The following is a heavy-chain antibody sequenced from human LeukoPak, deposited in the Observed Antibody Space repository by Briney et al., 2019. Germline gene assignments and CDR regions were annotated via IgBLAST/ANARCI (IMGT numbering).Heavy chain of an antibody. CDR1: GGSISRYY. Sequence: PSETLSLTCTVSGGSISRYYWSWIRQSAGKGLEWIGRLSTSGPTNYNPSLKSRVTMSLDTSNNHYSLKLSSVTAADTAVYYCARDPRRGSSAYDYGFDYWGQGTLVTVSS. CDR3: ARDPRRGSSAYDYGFDY. D-gene: IGHD5-12*01. J-gene: IGHJ4*02. V-gene: IGHV4-4*07. CDR2: LSTSGPT.